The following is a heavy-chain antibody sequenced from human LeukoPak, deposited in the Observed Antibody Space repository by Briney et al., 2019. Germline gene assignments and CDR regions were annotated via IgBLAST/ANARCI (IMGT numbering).Heavy chain of an antibody. V-gene: IGHV4-30-4*01. CDR3: ARVVVPAARVVAFDI. J-gene: IGHJ3*02. Sequence: SQTLSLTCTVSGGSISSGDYYWSWIRQPPGKGLEWIGYIYYSGSTYYNPSLKSRVTISVDTSMNQFSLKLSSVTAADTAVYYCARVVVPAARVVAFDIWGQGTMATVSS. D-gene: IGHD2-2*01. CDR2: IYYSGST. CDR1: GGSISSGDYY.